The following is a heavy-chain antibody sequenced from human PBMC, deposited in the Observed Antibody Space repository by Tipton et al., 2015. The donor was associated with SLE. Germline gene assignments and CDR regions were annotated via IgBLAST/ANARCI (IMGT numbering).Heavy chain of an antibody. CDR2: IYTSGST. Sequence: TLSLTCTVSGGSISSYYWSWIRHPAGKGLEWIGRIYTSGSTIYNPSLESRVTMSVDTSKNQFSLRVNSVTAADTAIYYCSRGGAISKWLDPWGQGTLVTVSS. CDR3: SRGGAISKWLDP. D-gene: IGHD4/OR15-4a*01. CDR1: GGSISSYY. V-gene: IGHV4-4*07. J-gene: IGHJ5*02.